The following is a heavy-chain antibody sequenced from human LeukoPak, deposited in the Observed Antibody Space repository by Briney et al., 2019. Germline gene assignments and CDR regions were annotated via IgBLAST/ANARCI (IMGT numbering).Heavy chain of an antibody. Sequence: GGSLRVSCAASGFTFNNYEMSWVRQARGKGLEWVSHIYTDSTIYQADSVKGRFTISRDNAKNSLYLQMNSLRPEDTAVYYCARASNSPFDYWGQGTLVTVSS. V-gene: IGHV3-48*03. CDR3: ARASNSPFDY. CDR2: IYTDSTI. CDR1: GFTFNNYE. J-gene: IGHJ4*02. D-gene: IGHD2-21*01.